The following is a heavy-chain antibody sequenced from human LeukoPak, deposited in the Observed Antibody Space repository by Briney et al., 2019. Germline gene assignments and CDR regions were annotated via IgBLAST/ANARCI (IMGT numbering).Heavy chain of an antibody. CDR2: IYPCDSDT. V-gene: IGHV5-51*01. CDR1: GYSFTTYW. J-gene: IGHJ4*02. Sequence: GESLKISCMGSGYSFTTYWIGWVRQMPGKGLEWMGSIYPCDSDTRYSPSFQGQVTISAAKSISTPSLQWSSVKAADTAMHLCARPRNGYYVVWGQGTLVTVSS. D-gene: IGHD4-17*01. CDR3: ARPRNGYYVV.